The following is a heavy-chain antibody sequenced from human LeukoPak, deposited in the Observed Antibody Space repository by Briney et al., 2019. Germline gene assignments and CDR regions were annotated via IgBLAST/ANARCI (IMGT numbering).Heavy chain of an antibody. Sequence: SETLSLTCTVSGGSISSSSYYWGWIRQPPGKGLEWIGSIYYSGSTYYNPSLKSRVTISVDTSKNQFSLKLSSVTAADTAVYYCARGGSSWHDYWGQGTLVTVSS. J-gene: IGHJ4*02. D-gene: IGHD6-13*01. CDR2: IYYSGST. V-gene: IGHV4-39*01. CDR1: GGSISSSSYY. CDR3: ARGGSSWHDY.